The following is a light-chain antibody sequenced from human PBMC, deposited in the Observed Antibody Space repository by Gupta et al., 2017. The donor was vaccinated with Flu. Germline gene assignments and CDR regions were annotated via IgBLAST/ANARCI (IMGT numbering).Light chain of an antibody. V-gene: IGLV1-40*01. CDR2: GNS. J-gene: IGLJ1*01. CDR3: QSFDSSRSGSRV. CDR1: SSNIGAGYD. Sequence: QSVLTPPPSVSGAPGQRVTISCTGSSSNIGAGYDVHWYPQLPGTAPKLLIYGNSNRPAGVPDRVSGSKSGTSAALAITGLQAEEEADYYCQSFDSSRSGSRVFGTGTKVTVL.